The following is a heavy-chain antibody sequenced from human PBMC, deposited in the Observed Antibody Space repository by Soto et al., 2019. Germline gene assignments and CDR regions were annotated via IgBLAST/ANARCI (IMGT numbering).Heavy chain of an antibody. J-gene: IGHJ6*02. CDR1: GFTFSSYW. CDR2: IKQDGSEK. D-gene: IGHD2-15*01. Sequence: LRLSCAASGFTFSSYWMSWVRQAPGKGLEWVANIKQDGSEKYYVDSVKSRFTISRDNAKNSLYLQMNSLRTEDTALYYCAKDIWPSDSLFGGMDVWGQGTTVTVSS. CDR3: AKDIWPSDSLFGGMDV. V-gene: IGHV3-7*03.